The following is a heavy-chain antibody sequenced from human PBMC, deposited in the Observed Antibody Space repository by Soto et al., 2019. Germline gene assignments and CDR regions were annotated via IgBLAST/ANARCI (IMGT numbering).Heavy chain of an antibody. D-gene: IGHD4-17*01. Sequence: QITLKESGPTLVKPTQTLTLTCTFSGFSLSTSGVGVGWIRQPPGKALEWLALIYWDDDKRYSPSLKSRLTITKDTSKNPVVLTMTNMDPVDTATYYCAHSLRGYGDYEAPGPFWFYWGQGTLVTVSS. J-gene: IGHJ4*02. CDR1: GFSLSTSGVG. CDR2: IYWDDDK. V-gene: IGHV2-5*02. CDR3: AHSLRGYGDYEAPGPFWFY.